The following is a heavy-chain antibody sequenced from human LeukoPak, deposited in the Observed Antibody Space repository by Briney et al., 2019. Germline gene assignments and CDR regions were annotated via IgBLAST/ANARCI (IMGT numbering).Heavy chain of an antibody. CDR2: ISGSGGST. CDR3: AKALQRGYSYGYPFNDY. V-gene: IGHV3-23*01. CDR1: GFTFSSYA. D-gene: IGHD5-18*01. J-gene: IGHJ4*02. Sequence: PGGSLRLSCAASGFTFSSYAMSWVRQAPGKGLEWVSAISGSGGSTYYADSAKGRFTISRDNSKNTLYLQMNSLRAEDTAVYYCAKALQRGYSYGYPFNDYWGQGTLVTASS.